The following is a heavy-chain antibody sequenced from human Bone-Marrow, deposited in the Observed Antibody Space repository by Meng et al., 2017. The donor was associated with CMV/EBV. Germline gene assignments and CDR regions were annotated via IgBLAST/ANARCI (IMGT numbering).Heavy chain of an antibody. CDR2: NSASGGST. CDR1: GFTFSSYG. V-gene: IGHV3-23*01. D-gene: IGHD6-25*01. Sequence: GESLKIPCAAPGFTFSSYGMSWVRQAPGKGLEWVSTNSASGGSTYYADSVKGRFTISRDNSKNTLYLQMNSLRAEDTAVYYCAKAHYSTGPGAFDIWGQGTMVTGSS. CDR3: AKAHYSTGPGAFDI. J-gene: IGHJ3*02.